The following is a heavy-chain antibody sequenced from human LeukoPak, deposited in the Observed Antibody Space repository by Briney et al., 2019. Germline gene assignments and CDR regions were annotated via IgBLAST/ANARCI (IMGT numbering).Heavy chain of an antibody. Sequence: PSETLSLTCTVSGGSISSSNYYWGWIRQPPGKGLEWIGSIYYSGSTYHNPSLKSRVTISVDTSKNQFSLKLSSVTAADTAVYYCARHHYDGYSYYFDYWGQGTLVTVSS. V-gene: IGHV4-39*01. CDR1: GGSISSSNYY. J-gene: IGHJ4*02. CDR3: ARHHYDGYSYYFDY. D-gene: IGHD5-24*01. CDR2: IYYSGST.